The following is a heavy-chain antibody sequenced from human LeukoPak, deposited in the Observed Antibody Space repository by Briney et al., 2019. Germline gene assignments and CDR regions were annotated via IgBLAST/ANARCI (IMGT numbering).Heavy chain of an antibody. CDR2: IEYSGST. CDR1: GASVSSGGYF. J-gene: IGHJ4*02. CDR3: ARAAGGSRFNYFDY. Sequence: SETLSLTCTVAGASVSSGGYFWNWIRQSPGKGLEWIGYIEYSGSTNYDPSFKSRVTISDDTSKNQISLRLTSVNFADTAIYFCARAAGGSRFNYFDYWGQGTLVTV. V-gene: IGHV4-61*08. D-gene: IGHD6-13*01.